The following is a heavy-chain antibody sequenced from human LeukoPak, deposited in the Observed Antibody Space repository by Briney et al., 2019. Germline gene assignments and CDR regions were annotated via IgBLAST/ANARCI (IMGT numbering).Heavy chain of an antibody. J-gene: IGHJ5*02. V-gene: IGHV1-8*01. D-gene: IGHD2-15*01. CDR2: MNPNSGNT. CDR3: ERGRKRNCSGGSCYRFDP. CDR1: GYTFTSYD. Sequence: ASVKVSCKASGYTFTSYDINWVRQATGQGLEWMGWMNPNSGNTGYAQKFQGRVTMTRNTSISTAYMELSSLRSEDTAVYYCERGRKRNCSGGSCYRFDPWGQGTLVTVSS.